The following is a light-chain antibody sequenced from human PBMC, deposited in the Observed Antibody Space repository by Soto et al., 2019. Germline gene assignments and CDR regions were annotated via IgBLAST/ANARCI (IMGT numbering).Light chain of an antibody. Sequence: EIVMTQSPGTLSVSPGERATLSCRASQSVSSNLAWYQQRPGQAPRLLISGASTRATGIPARFSGSGSGTEFTLTISSLQSEDFALYYCQQYDTWPYTFGQGTKLEIK. CDR3: QQYDTWPYT. CDR2: GAS. J-gene: IGKJ2*01. V-gene: IGKV3-15*01. CDR1: QSVSSN.